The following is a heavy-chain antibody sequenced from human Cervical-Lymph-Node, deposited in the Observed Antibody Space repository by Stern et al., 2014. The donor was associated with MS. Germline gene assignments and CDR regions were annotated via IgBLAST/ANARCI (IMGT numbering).Heavy chain of an antibody. CDR2: IWVDGTTK. CDR3: ARGLYYFDY. Sequence: VQLVESGGGVVQPGGSLRLSCAASEFTFNAYAMHWVRQAPGKGLAWVAVIWVDGTTKSYADSVKGRFTISRDKSKNTLYLQLNSLRAEDTAVFYCARGLYYFDYWGRGTLVTVSS. J-gene: IGHJ4*02. CDR1: EFTFNAYA. V-gene: IGHV3-33*01.